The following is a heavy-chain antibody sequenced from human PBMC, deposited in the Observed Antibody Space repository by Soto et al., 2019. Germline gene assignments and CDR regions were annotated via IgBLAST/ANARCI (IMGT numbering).Heavy chain of an antibody. Sequence: PSETMSLTSRIAGGSIRGYYLTWTRKNPGKGLEWIGCIYYSGTTTYNPSLKNRVTISIDTSKNQFSLNLSSVTAADTAIYYCTRLGMGFDWPRNAFDVWGQGTMVTVSS. V-gene: IGHV4-59*08. CDR3: TRLGMGFDWPRNAFDV. CDR2: IYYSGTT. D-gene: IGHD3-9*01. J-gene: IGHJ3*01. CDR1: GGSIRGYY.